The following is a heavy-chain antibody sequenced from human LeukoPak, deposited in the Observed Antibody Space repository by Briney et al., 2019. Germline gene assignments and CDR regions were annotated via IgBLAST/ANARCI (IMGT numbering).Heavy chain of an antibody. D-gene: IGHD3-9*01. CDR2: IYYAGST. CDR1: GGSISSGGYY. CDR3: ARAHTYYDILTGYYNTGRFDY. J-gene: IGHJ4*02. Sequence: SETLSLTCTVSGGSISSGGYYWSWIRQPPGKGLEWIGYIYYAGSTYYNPSLKSRVTISVDTSKNQFSLKLSSVTAADTAVYYCARAHTYYDILTGYYNTGRFDYWGQGTLVTVSS. V-gene: IGHV4-30-4*01.